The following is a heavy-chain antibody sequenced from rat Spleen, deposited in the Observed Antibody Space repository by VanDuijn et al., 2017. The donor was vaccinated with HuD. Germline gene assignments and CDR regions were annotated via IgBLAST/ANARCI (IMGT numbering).Heavy chain of an antibody. CDR3: TRENWKPDY. CDR2: ITSAGDTT. V-gene: IGHV5-20*01. Sequence: EVQLVESDGGLVQPGRSLKLSCVASGFTFSDYYMAWVRQAPTKGLEWVASITSAGDTTYYPDSVKGRFTISRENAYSTLYLQMNSLRSEDTGTYYCTRENWKPDYWGQGVMVTVSS. D-gene: IGHD4-2*01. CDR1: GFTFSDYY. J-gene: IGHJ2*01.